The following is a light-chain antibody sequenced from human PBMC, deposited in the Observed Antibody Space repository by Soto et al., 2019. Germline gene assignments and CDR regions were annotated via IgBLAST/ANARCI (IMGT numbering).Light chain of an antibody. CDR2: GAS. CDR1: QTVSDNY. V-gene: IGKV3-20*01. Sequence: DIVLTQSPGTLSLSPGERATLSCRASQTVSDNYLAWYQQRPGQAPRPLIYGASRKTTGIPDRFSGSGSGTDFTLTISRLEPEDFAVYYCQQYGGSPLTFGGGTKVEIK. J-gene: IGKJ4*01. CDR3: QQYGGSPLT.